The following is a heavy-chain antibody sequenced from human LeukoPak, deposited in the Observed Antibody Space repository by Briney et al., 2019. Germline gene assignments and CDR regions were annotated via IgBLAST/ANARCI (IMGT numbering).Heavy chain of an antibody. CDR3: AKDVTGTGAFDI. Sequence: HPGGSLRLSCAASGFTFDDYAMHWVRQGPGKGLEWVSGITWNSGTIGYADSVKGRFIISRDNAKNSLYLQMNSLRAEDTALYYCAKDVTGTGAFDIWGQGTMVTVSS. CDR1: GFTFDDYA. V-gene: IGHV3-9*01. CDR2: ITWNSGTI. J-gene: IGHJ3*02. D-gene: IGHD1-7*01.